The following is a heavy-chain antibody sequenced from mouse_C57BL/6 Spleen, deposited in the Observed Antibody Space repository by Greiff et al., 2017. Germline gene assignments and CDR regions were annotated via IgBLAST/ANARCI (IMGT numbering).Heavy chain of an antibody. CDR2: ISDGGSYT. CDR3: ARDCGSSYEYFDV. V-gene: IGHV5-4*01. CDR1: GFTFSSYA. D-gene: IGHD1-1*01. Sequence: EVQGVESGGGLVKPGGSLRLSCAASGFTFSSYAMSWVRQTPEKRLEWVATISDGGSYTYYPDNVKGRVTISRDNAKNNLYLQMRHLRSEDTAMYYCARDCGSSYEYFDVWGTGTTVTVSS. J-gene: IGHJ1*03.